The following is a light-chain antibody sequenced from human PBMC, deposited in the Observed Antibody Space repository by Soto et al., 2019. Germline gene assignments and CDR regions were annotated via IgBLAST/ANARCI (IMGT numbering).Light chain of an antibody. Sequence: EIVMTQSPATLSVSPGGRATLSCRASQSISDTLAWYQQKPGQAPRLLIYSASARATGFPARFSGSGSGTDFTLTIRSLEPEDFAVYYCQQRSDWPWTFGQGTKVDI. V-gene: IGKV3-15*01. CDR3: QQRSDWPWT. CDR2: SAS. CDR1: QSISDT. J-gene: IGKJ1*01.